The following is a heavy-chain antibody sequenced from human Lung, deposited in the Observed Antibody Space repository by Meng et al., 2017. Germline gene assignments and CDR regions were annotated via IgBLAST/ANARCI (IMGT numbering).Heavy chain of an antibody. CDR3: SGHIDY. J-gene: IGHJ4*02. CDR1: GFTFSKAY. CDR2: IKSKPDGETI. D-gene: IGHD5-12*01. V-gene: IGHV3-15*01. Sequence: VQLGGSGGGLVMPVRPLRPSCEGSGFTFSKAYSTWVRQVPGKRLEWVCRIKSKPDGETIDYAAHVKGRFTISRDDSKNTVYLQMNSLKTEDTAVYYCSGHIDYWGQETLVTVSS.